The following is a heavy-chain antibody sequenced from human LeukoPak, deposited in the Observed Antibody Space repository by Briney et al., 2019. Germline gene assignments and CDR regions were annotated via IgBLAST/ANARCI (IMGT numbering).Heavy chain of an antibody. CDR1: GYTFTGYY. CDR3: ARDDTKIHGGAIDY. V-gene: IGHV1-2*02. Sequence: ASVKVSCKASGYTFTGYYMHWVRQAPGQGLEWMGWINPNSGGTDYAQKFQGRVTMTRDTSISTAYMELSRLRSDDTAVYYCARDDTKIHGGAIDYWGQGTLVTVSS. D-gene: IGHD1-26*01. J-gene: IGHJ4*02. CDR2: INPNSGGT.